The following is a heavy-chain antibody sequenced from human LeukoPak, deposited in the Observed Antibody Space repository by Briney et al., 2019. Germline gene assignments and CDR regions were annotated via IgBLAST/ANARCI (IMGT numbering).Heavy chain of an antibody. J-gene: IGHJ6*02. D-gene: IGHD2-2*01. CDR1: GYTFTGYY. CDR3: ARQYCSSTSCYSAKIGMDV. CDR2: INPNSGGT. Sequence: ASMKVSCKASGYTFTGYYMHWVRQAPGQGLEWMGWINPNSGGTNYAQKFQGRVTMTRDTSISTAYMELSRLRSDDTAVYYCARQYCSSTSCYSAKIGMDVWGQGTTVTVSS. V-gene: IGHV1-2*02.